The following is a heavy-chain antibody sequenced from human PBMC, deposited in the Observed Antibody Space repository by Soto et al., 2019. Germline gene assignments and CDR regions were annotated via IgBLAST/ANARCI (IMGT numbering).Heavy chain of an antibody. J-gene: IGHJ4*02. CDR3: ARSETGYSRFDY. V-gene: IGHV1-3*01. CDR1: GYTFTGKA. D-gene: IGHD3-9*01. CDR2: IDPGNGNT. Sequence: QVQLVQSGAEVKNPGASVKVSCRASGYTFTGKAIHWIRQAPGQRLEWIGKIDPGNGNTKYSQNFQGRVTITRDTSASAAYMALNTLGSEDTSIYYCARSETGYSRFDYWGQGTLVTVSS.